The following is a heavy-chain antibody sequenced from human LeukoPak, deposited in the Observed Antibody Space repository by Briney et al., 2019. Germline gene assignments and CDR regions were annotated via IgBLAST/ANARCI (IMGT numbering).Heavy chain of an antibody. Sequence: PSETLSLTCTVSGGSVSSGSYYWSWIRQPPGKGLEWIGYIYYSGSTNYNPSLKSRVTISVDTSKNQFSLKLSSVTAADTAVYYCARGRLELRRFDYWGQGTLVTVSS. D-gene: IGHD1-7*01. CDR1: GGSVSSGSYY. J-gene: IGHJ4*02. CDR3: ARGRLELRRFDY. CDR2: IYYSGST. V-gene: IGHV4-61*01.